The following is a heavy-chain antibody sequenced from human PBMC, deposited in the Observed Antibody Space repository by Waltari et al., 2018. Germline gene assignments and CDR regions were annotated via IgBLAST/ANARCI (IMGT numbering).Heavy chain of an antibody. D-gene: IGHD3-10*01. J-gene: IGHJ4*02. CDR3: ARDGGASGSYDY. CDR2: IKEDGSAQ. CDR1: GFMFSRYW. Sequence: EEQLVESGGVLVQPGGSLRLSCEASGFMFSRYWMTWVRQAPGKGLEWVANIKEDGSAQTYGDSVRGRFIISRDNAQNSLYLQMNYLRAEDTAVYYCARDGGASGSYDYWGQGTLVTVSS. V-gene: IGHV3-7*01.